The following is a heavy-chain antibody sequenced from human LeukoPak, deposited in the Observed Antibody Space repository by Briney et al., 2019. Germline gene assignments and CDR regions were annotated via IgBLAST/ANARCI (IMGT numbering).Heavy chain of an antibody. CDR3: AKDMIAVAGTYYFDY. D-gene: IGHD6-19*01. J-gene: IGHJ4*02. CDR2: IRYDATNK. Sequence: GGSLRLSCAASGFTFSSYGMHRVRQAPGKGLEWVAFIRYDATNKYYADSVKGRFTISRDISKSTLYLQMNSVRAEDTAVYYCAKDMIAVAGTYYFDYWGQGTLVTVSS. V-gene: IGHV3-30*02. CDR1: GFTFSSYG.